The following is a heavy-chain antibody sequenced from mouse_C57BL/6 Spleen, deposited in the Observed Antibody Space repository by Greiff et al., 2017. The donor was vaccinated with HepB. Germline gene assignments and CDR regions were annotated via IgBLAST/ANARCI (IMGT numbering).Heavy chain of an antibody. CDR3: AREGYYGSSYGNYFDY. Sequence: VQRVESGAELARPGASVKLSCKASGYTFTSYGISWVKQRTGQGLEWIGEIYPRSGNTYYNEKFKGKATLTADKSSSTAYMELRSLTSEDSAVYFCAREGYYGSSYGNYFDYWGQGTTLTVSS. CDR2: IYPRSGNT. V-gene: IGHV1-81*01. D-gene: IGHD1-1*01. J-gene: IGHJ2*01. CDR1: GYTFTSYG.